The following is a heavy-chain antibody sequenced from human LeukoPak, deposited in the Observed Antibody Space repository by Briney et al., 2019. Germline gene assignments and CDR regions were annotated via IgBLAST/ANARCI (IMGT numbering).Heavy chain of an antibody. Sequence: PGGSLRLSCAAYGFTFSNYDVSWLRQAPGKGLEWVSGITDSGARTYYADSVKGRFTISRDNSRYTLGLQMNNLRVEDTAVYYCAKVSWQRSHADDCWGQGTLVTVSS. D-gene: IGHD1-26*01. V-gene: IGHV3-23*01. J-gene: IGHJ4*02. CDR1: GFTFSNYD. CDR2: ITDSGART. CDR3: AKVSWQRSHADDC.